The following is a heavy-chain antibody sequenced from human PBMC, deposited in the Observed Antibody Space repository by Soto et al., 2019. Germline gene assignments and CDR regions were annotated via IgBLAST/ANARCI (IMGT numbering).Heavy chain of an antibody. Sequence: QIQLVQSGTEVREPGASVKVSCQASGYTFTSYGIIWVRQAPGQGLELVVWISGYNNNKNYAQKYQARVTMTTDTSTRTAYMELRSLRSDDTAVYYCARVGAIAPAEGDYWGQGTLVTVSS. J-gene: IGHJ4*02. D-gene: IGHD6-13*01. CDR1: GYTFTSYG. V-gene: IGHV1-18*01. CDR3: ARVGAIAPAEGDY. CDR2: ISGYNNNK.